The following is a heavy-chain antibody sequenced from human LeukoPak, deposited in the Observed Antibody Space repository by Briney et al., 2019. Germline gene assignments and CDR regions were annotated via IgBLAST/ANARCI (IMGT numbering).Heavy chain of an antibody. CDR3: ARSTNGGC. CDR2: IKQDGNEK. V-gene: IGHV3-7*01. Sequence: PGGSLRLSCAASKFTFSNYWMTWVRQAPGKGLEWVANIKQDGNEKYYVDSVKGRFTISRDNAKNSLYLQMNNLRVEDTAVYYCARSTNGGCWGQGTLVTVSS. CDR1: KFTFSNYW. D-gene: IGHD6-25*01. J-gene: IGHJ4*02.